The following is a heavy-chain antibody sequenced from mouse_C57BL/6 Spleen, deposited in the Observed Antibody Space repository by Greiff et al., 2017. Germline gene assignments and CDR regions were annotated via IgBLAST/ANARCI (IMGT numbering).Heavy chain of an antibody. J-gene: IGHJ2*01. D-gene: IGHD1-1*01. CDR3: ARGGENYYGSDY. Sequence: QVQLQQSGPELVKPGASVKISCKASGYAFSSSWMNWVKQRPGKGLEWIGRIYPGDGDTNYNGKFKGKATLTADKSSSTAYMQLSSLTSADSAVYFCARGGENYYGSDYWGQGTTLTVSS. V-gene: IGHV1-82*01. CDR1: GYAFSSSW. CDR2: IYPGDGDT.